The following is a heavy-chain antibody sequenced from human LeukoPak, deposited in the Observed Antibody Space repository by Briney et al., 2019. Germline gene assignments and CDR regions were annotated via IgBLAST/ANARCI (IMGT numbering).Heavy chain of an antibody. V-gene: IGHV4-38-2*02. CDR2: IYHSGST. CDR1: GYSISSGYY. CDR3: AREGFLGYSSSWGGVFEGDFDY. J-gene: IGHJ4*02. Sequence: SETLSLTCTVSGYSISSGYYWGWIRQPPGKGLEWIGSIYHSGSTYYNPSLKSRVTISVDTSKNQFSLKLSSVTAADTAVYYCAREGFLGYSSSWGGVFEGDFDYWGQGTLVNVSS. D-gene: IGHD6-13*01.